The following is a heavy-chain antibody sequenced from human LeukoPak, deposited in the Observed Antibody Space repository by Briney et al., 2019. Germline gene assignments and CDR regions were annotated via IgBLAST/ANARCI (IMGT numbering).Heavy chain of an antibody. CDR2: ISYDGSNK. CDR1: GFTFSSYG. CDR3: ARVLQFYLRHLGGFDY. D-gene: IGHD3-10*01. V-gene: IGHV3-30*03. J-gene: IGHJ4*02. Sequence: PGGSLRLSCAASGFTFSSYGMHWVRQAPGKGLEWVAVISYDGSNKYYADSVKGRFTISRDNSKNTLYLQMNSLRAEDTAVYYCARVLQFYLRHLGGFDYWGQGTLVTVSS.